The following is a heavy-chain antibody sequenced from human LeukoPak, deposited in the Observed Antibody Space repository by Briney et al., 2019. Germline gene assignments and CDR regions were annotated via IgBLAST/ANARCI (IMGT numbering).Heavy chain of an antibody. CDR1: GFIFSNYA. CDR3: AKASWVSDGHAVL. J-gene: IGHJ4*02. Sequence: GGSMRLSCEASGFIFSNYAMSWVRQTPARGLEWVSSLRGDGDTFYADSVKGRFTLSRDESRNTVYLHLNNLRVEDTAVYYCAKASWVSDGHAVLWGQGTLVTVYS. V-gene: IGHV3-23*01. D-gene: IGHD3-10*01. CDR2: LRGDGDT.